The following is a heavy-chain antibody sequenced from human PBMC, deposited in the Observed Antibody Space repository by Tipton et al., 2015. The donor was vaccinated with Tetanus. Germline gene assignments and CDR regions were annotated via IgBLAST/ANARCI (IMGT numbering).Heavy chain of an antibody. V-gene: IGHV4-30-4*01. Sequence: TLSLTCTVSGGSISSGDYYWSWIRQPPGKGLEWIGYIYYSGTTYYNPSLKSRVTISVDTSNNQFSLKGTSVTAADTAVYYCARVFTRGYTYGTTFDYWGQGTLVTVSS. J-gene: IGHJ4*02. CDR2: IYYSGTT. CDR3: ARVFTRGYTYGTTFDY. CDR1: GGSISSGDYY. D-gene: IGHD5-18*01.